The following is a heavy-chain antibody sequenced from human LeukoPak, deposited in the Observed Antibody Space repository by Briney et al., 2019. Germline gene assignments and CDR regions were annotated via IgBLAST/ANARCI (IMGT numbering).Heavy chain of an antibody. D-gene: IGHD1-7*01. CDR1: GFTFSSYA. CDR2: ISYDGSNK. CDR3: ARGSITGTTFLDY. Sequence: GGSLRLSCAASGFTFSSYAMHWVRQAPGKGLEWVAVISYDGSNKYYADSVKGRFTISRDNSKNTLYLQMNSLRAEDTAVYYCARGSITGTTFLDYWGQGTLVTVSS. J-gene: IGHJ4*02. V-gene: IGHV3-30-3*01.